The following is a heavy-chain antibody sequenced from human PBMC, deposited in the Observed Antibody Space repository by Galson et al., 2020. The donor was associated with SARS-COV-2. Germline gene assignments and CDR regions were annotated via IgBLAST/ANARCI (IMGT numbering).Heavy chain of an antibody. J-gene: IGHJ6*02. CDR1: GGSISSSNW. Sequence: SETLSLTCAVSGGSISSSNWWSWVRQPPGKGLEWIGEIYHSGSTNYNPSLKSRVTISVDKSKNQFSLKLSSVTAADTAVYYCARVSSSDYVGLGYYYYYGMDVWGQGTTVTVSS. V-gene: IGHV4-4*02. D-gene: IGHD5-12*01. CDR2: IYHSGST. CDR3: ARVSSSDYVGLGYYYYYGMDV.